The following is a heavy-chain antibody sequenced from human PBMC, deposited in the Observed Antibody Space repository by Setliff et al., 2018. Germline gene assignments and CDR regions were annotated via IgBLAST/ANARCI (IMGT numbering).Heavy chain of an antibody. Sequence: ASVKVSCKVSGYPLTELSMHWVRPAPGKGLEWMGGFDPEDGETIYAQKFQGRVTMTEDTSTDTSYMELSSLRSEDTAVYYCATLAFTYYYDSSGYYPPDYWGQGTLVTVSS. CDR1: GYPLTELS. CDR2: FDPEDGET. CDR3: ATLAFTYYYDSSGYYPPDY. D-gene: IGHD3-22*01. V-gene: IGHV1-24*01. J-gene: IGHJ4*02.